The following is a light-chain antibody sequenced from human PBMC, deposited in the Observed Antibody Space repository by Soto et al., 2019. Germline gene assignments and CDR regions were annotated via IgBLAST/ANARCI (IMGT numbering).Light chain of an antibody. V-gene: IGKV3-20*01. J-gene: IGKJ1*01. CDR1: QSVSNSY. CDR2: GTS. CDR3: QQYGSSPRA. Sequence: VLLTQSPVTLSFSPCEIATLSCSSSQSVSNSYLAWYQQKPGQAPRLLMYGTSSRATGIPDRFSGSGSGTDFTLTISRLEPEDFAVYYCQQYGSSPRAFGQGTKVDIK.